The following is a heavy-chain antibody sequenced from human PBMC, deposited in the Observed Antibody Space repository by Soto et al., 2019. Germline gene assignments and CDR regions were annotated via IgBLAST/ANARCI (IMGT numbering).Heavy chain of an antibody. CDR3: ARVRVGGTTSHYYYYGMDV. J-gene: IGHJ6*02. Sequence: SETLSLTCTVSGGSISSGGYYWSWIRQHPGKGLEWIGYIYYSGSTYYNPSLKSRVTISVDTSRNQFSLKLSSVTAADTAVYYCARVRVGGTTSHYYYYGMDVWGQGTTVTVSS. CDR2: IYYSGST. V-gene: IGHV4-31*03. CDR1: GGSISSGGYY. D-gene: IGHD1-7*01.